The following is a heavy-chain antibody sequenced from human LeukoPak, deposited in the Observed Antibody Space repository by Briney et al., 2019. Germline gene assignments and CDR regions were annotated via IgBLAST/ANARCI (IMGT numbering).Heavy chain of an antibody. Sequence: ASVKVSCKASGYTFTSYYIHWVRQAPGQGLEWMGVINPSGDSTSYAQKFQGRVTMTRDTSTSTVYMELNSLRSEDTAVHYCARSMIRGVTYYFDYWGQGTLVTVSS. CDR1: GYTFTSYY. D-gene: IGHD3-10*01. CDR3: ARSMIRGVTYYFDY. CDR2: INPSGDST. J-gene: IGHJ4*02. V-gene: IGHV1-46*01.